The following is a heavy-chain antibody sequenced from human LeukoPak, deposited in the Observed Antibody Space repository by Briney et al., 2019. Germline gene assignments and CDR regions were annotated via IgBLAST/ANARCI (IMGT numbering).Heavy chain of an antibody. CDR1: GYTFTGYY. CDR3: ARDKGGYYDSSGYYPTEFDY. Sequence: ASVKVSCKASGYTFTGYYMHWVRQAPGQGLEWMGWINPNSGSTNYAQKFQGWVTMTRDTSISTAYMELSRLRSDDTAVYYCARDKGGYYDSSGYYPTEFDYWGQGTLVTVSS. J-gene: IGHJ4*02. CDR2: INPNSGST. D-gene: IGHD3-22*01. V-gene: IGHV1-2*04.